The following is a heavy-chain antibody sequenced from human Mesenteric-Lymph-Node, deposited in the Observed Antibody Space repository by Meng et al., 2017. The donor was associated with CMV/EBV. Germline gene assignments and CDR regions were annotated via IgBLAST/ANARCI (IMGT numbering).Heavy chain of an antibody. V-gene: IGHV1-2*06. Sequence: NASGYTLTDYYMYWERQAPGHGLEWMGRINPGAGGTNYAREFQDRVTMTRDTSISTAYIELSRLTSDDTAVYYCARSLRGSGTENDYWGQGTLVTVSS. CDR1: GYTLTDYY. J-gene: IGHJ4*02. CDR2: INPGAGGT. D-gene: IGHD3-10*01. CDR3: ARSLRGSGTENDY.